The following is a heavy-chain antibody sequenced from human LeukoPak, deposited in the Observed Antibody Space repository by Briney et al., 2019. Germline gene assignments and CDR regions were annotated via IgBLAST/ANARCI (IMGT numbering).Heavy chain of an antibody. J-gene: IGHJ4*02. Sequence: PGGSLRLSCAASGFIISSYAMSWVRQAPGKGLEWVSTISGSGGTTYYADFVKGRFTISRDNSKNTLYLQMNSLRAEDTAVYFCAKRLDSSGYLFDYWGQGTLVTVSS. V-gene: IGHV3-23*01. CDR3: AKRLDSSGYLFDY. CDR2: ISGSGGTT. D-gene: IGHD3-22*01. CDR1: GFIISSYA.